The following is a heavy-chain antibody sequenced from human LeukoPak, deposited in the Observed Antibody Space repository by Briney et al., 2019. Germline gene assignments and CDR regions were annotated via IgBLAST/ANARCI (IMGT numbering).Heavy chain of an antibody. CDR3: AKARWEPNFDY. CDR1: GFTFNIYE. J-gene: IGHJ4*02. D-gene: IGHD1-26*01. Sequence: GGSLRLSCVVSGFTFNIYEMNWVRQAPGKGLEWVSYISSSGRTTYYADSVKGRFTISRDNAKNSLYLQMNSLTTEDTALYYCAKARWEPNFDYWGQGTLVTVSS. CDR2: ISSSGRTT. V-gene: IGHV3-48*03.